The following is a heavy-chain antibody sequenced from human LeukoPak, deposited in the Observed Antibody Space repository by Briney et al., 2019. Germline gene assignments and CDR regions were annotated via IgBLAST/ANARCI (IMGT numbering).Heavy chain of an antibody. V-gene: IGHV3-48*01. Sequence: GGSLRLSCAASGFTFSNYNMNWVRQAPGKGLEWLSYISSSSGTIYYADSVKGRFTISRDNSKNTLYLQMNSLRAEDTAVYYCAKDRNAVTPYYFDYWGQGTLVTVSS. J-gene: IGHJ4*02. CDR1: GFTFSNYN. CDR2: ISSSSGTI. CDR3: AKDRNAVTPYYFDY. D-gene: IGHD4-17*01.